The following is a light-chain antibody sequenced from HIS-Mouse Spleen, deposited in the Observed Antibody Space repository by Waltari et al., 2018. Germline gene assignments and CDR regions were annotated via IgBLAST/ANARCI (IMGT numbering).Light chain of an antibody. Sequence: SYELTQPPSVSVSPGQTARITCSGDALPKKYVSWYQKKTGEAPVLVIDEDSTRPSGMPGRFSGSSSGTMASLTISGDQVEDEADYYCYSTDSSGNHRVFGGGTKLTVL. CDR1: ALPKKY. CDR3: YSTDSSGNHRV. CDR2: EDS. J-gene: IGLJ2*01. V-gene: IGLV3-10*01.